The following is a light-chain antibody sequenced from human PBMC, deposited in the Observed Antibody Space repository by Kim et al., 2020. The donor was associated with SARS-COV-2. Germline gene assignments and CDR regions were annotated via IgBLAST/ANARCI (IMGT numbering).Light chain of an antibody. CDR1: QSVLYSSNNKNY. V-gene: IGKV4-1*01. CDR3: QQYYSTPLT. Sequence: DIVMTQSPDSLAVSLGERATINCKSSQSVLYSSNNKNYLSWYQQKPGQPPKLVIYWASTRESGVPDRSSGSGSGTDFTLTISSLQAADVAVYYCQQYYSTPLTFGGGTKVDIK. J-gene: IGKJ4*01. CDR2: WAS.